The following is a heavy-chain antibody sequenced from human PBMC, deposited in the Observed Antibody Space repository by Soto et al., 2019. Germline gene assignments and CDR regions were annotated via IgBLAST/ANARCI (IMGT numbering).Heavy chain of an antibody. D-gene: IGHD2-15*01. Sequence: GGSLRLSCSASGFSFSSHNMNWVRQASGKGLEWISYISASGSSIYYADSVKGRFTISRDNAKNSLSLQMNNLRAEDTALYYWVRGGNYRLDCWGQGTLVTVSS. CDR3: VRGGNYRLDC. V-gene: IGHV3-48*01. CDR2: ISASGSSI. J-gene: IGHJ4*02. CDR1: GFSFSSHN.